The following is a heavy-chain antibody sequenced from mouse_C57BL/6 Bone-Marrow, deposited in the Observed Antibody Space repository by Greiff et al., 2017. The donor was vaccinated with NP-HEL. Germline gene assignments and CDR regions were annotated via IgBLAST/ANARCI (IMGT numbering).Heavy chain of an antibody. D-gene: IGHD2-3*01. CDR1: GYTFTSYW. Sequence: VQLQQPGAELVRPGSSVKLSCKASGYTFTSYWMHWVKQRPIQGLEWIGNIDPSDSETHYNQKFKDKATLTVDKSSSTAYMQLSSLTSEDSAVYYCARRIYDGYFDYWGQGTTLTVSS. V-gene: IGHV1-52*01. CDR3: ARRIYDGYFDY. J-gene: IGHJ2*01. CDR2: IDPSDSET.